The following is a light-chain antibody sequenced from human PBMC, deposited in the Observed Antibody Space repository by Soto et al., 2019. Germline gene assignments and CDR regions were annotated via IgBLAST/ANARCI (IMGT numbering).Light chain of an antibody. CDR1: QSITYY. V-gene: IGKV3-11*01. CDR2: DAS. CDR3: QQRYNWPLT. Sequence: IVLTQSPATLSLSPGERATFSCRASQSITYYLAWYQQKPGQAPRLLIYDASNRATGIPARFSGSGSGTDFTLTISSLEPEDFAVYYCQQRYNWPLTFGGGTTVEIK. J-gene: IGKJ4*01.